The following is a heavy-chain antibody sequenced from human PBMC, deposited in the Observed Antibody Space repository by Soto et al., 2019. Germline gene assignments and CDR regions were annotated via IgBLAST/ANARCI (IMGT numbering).Heavy chain of an antibody. CDR3: AIGSRGCFDY. D-gene: IGHD6-19*01. V-gene: IGHV3-30-3*01. CDR1: GFTFSSYA. J-gene: IGHJ4*02. CDR2: ISYDGSNK. Sequence: QVQLVESGGGVVQPGRSLRLSCAASGFTFSSYAMHWVRQAPGKGLEWVAVISYDGSNKYYADSVKGRFTISRDNSKNTLYLQMNSLRAEDTAVYYCAIGSRGCFDYWCQGTLVTVSS.